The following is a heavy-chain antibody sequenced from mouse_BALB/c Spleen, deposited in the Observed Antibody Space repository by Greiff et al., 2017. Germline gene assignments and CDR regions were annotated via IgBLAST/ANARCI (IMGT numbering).Heavy chain of an antibody. Sequence: EGKLMESGPGLVKPSQSLSLTCTVTGYSITSDYAWNWIRQFPGNKLEWMGYISYSGSTSYNPSLKSRISITRDTSKNQFFLQLNSVTTEDTATYYCAYYGSSYYFDYWGQGTTLTVSS. CDR2: ISYSGST. J-gene: IGHJ2*01. V-gene: IGHV3-2*02. CDR1: GYSITSDYA. D-gene: IGHD1-1*01. CDR3: AYYGSSYYFDY.